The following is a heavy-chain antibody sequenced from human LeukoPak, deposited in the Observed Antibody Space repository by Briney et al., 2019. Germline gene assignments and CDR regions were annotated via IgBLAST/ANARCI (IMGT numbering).Heavy chain of an antibody. Sequence: GGSLRLSCAASGFTFSTYWMHWVRQAPGKGLVWVSRINTDGTTTTYADSVKGRFTISRDNAKNTLHLQMNSLGVEDTAVYYCVSDHTGHDDYWGQGTLVTVSS. J-gene: IGHJ4*02. CDR3: VSDHTGHDDY. CDR1: GFTFSTYW. CDR2: INTDGTTT. V-gene: IGHV3-74*01. D-gene: IGHD1-1*01.